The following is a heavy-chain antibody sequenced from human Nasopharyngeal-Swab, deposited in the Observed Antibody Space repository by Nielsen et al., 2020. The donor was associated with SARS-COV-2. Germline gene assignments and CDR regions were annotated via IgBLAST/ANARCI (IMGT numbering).Heavy chain of an antibody. D-gene: IGHD6-13*01. J-gene: IGHJ6*02. V-gene: IGHV3-30*18. CDR3: AKDRGSSGYYYGMDV. Sequence: WIRQPPGKGLEWVAVISYDGSNKYYADSAKGRFTISRDNSKNTLYLQMNSLRAEDTAVYYCAKDRGSSGYYYGMDVWGQGTTVTVSS. CDR2: ISYDGSNK.